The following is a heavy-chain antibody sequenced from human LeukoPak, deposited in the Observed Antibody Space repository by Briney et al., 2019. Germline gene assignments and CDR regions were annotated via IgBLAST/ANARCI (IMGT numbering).Heavy chain of an antibody. V-gene: IGHV3-23*01. Sequence: AGGSLRLSCAASGVTLRNYVLTWVRQAPGKGLEWISLITNSGGSTYYADSVKGRFTISRDNSKNTLYLQMDSLRAEDTAVYYCAKEEFGAFDFWGQGTTVIVSS. CDR2: ITNSGGST. CDR3: AKEEFGAFDF. J-gene: IGHJ3*01. D-gene: IGHD3-10*01. CDR1: GVTLRNYV.